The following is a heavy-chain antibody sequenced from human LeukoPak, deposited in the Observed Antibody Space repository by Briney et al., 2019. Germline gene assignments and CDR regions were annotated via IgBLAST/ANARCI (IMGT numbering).Heavy chain of an antibody. D-gene: IGHD6-6*01. Sequence: GESLKISCQGSGYSFPSYWIGWVRQMPGKGLEWMGIIYPGDSDTRYSPSFQGQVTISADRSVTTAYLQWSSLKASDTAMYYCARQLLEHSSSSGFDYWGQGTLVTVSS. J-gene: IGHJ4*02. CDR3: ARQLLEHSSSSGFDY. V-gene: IGHV5-51*01. CDR1: GYSFPSYW. CDR2: IYPGDSDT.